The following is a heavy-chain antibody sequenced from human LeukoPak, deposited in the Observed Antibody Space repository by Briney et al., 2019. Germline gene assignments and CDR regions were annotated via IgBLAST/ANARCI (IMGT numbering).Heavy chain of an antibody. D-gene: IGHD2-15*01. V-gene: IGHV3-7*03. CDR1: GFTFSSYW. J-gene: IGHJ4*02. Sequence: GSLRLSCEDSGFTFSSYWMSWVRQAPAKGLEWVASIKEDGSEKYYVDPVKGRFTNSRDNAKNSLYLQMNSLRAEDTALYYCARVRSGGSCYRSFDYWGQGTLVTVSS. CDR3: ARVRSGGSCYRSFDY. CDR2: IKEDGSEK.